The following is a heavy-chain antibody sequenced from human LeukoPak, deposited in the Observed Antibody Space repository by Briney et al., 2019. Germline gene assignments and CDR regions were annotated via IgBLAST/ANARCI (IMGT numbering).Heavy chain of an antibody. CDR2: ICASCCHI. V-gene: IGHV3-21*01. D-gene: IGHD2-15*01. CDR3: ARGPQFCSGGSCFGYYFDY. Sequence: GGSLRLSCAASGFTFSRYSMNWVRQPPGKGLEWVLSICASCCHIYYADSVKGRFSISRDSARNSVYVQMSSLRAEDTAVYYCARGPQFCSGGSCFGYYFDYWGQGALVTVSS. CDR1: GFTFSRYS. J-gene: IGHJ4*02.